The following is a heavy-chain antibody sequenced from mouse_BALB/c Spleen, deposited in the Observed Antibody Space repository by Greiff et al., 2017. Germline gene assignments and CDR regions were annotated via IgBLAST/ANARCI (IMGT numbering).Heavy chain of an antibody. CDR1: GFTFSSYT. D-gene: IGHD2-4*01. V-gene: IGHV5-12-2*01. CDR3: ARPYDYGDWFAY. Sequence: EVKLQESGGGLVQPGGSLKLSCAASGFTFSSYTMSWVRQTPAKRLEWVAYISNGGGSTYYPDTVKGRFTISSDNAKNTLYLQMSSLKSADTAMYYCARPYDYGDWFAYWGQGTLVTVSA. CDR2: ISNGGGST. J-gene: IGHJ3*01.